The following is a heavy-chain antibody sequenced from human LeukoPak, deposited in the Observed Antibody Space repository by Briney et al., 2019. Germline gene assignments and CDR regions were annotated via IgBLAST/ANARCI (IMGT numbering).Heavy chain of an antibody. V-gene: IGHV3-33*01. D-gene: IGHD4-23*01. Sequence: PGGSLRLSCAASGXTFSAYGVHWVRQAPGKGLELVALVWYDGSNKYYADSVKGRYTISRDNSKNTLYLQMNSLRPEDTAVFYCARNYGTNSGGFDIWGQGTTVSVSS. CDR1: GXTFSAYG. CDR3: ARNYGTNSGGFDI. CDR2: VWYDGSNK. J-gene: IGHJ3*02.